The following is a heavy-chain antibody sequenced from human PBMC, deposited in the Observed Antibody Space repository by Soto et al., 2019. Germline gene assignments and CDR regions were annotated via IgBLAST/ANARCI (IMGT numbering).Heavy chain of an antibody. D-gene: IGHD6-13*01. V-gene: IGHV1-2*02. Sequence: ASVEVSCKXSGYTFTGYYMHWLRQAPGQGLEWMGGINPNSGATNYAQNFQGRVTMTRDTSISTAYMELSRLRSDDTAVYYCARVEQQLVRFDYWGQGTLVTVSS. CDR1: GYTFTGYY. CDR3: ARVEQQLVRFDY. J-gene: IGHJ4*02. CDR2: INPNSGAT.